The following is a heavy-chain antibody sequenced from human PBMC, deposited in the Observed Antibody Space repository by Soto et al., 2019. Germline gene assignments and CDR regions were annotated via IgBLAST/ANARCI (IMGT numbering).Heavy chain of an antibody. CDR1: GFTFSNYG. D-gene: IGHD6-19*01. Sequence: PGGSLRLSCAASGFTFSNYGMHWVRQAPDKGLEWVAVIWYDGSNKYYADSVKGRFTISRDNSKNTLYLQMNSLRAEDTAVYYCARDRGSGWPFDPWGQGTLVTVSS. CDR3: ARDRGSGWPFDP. CDR2: IWYDGSNK. V-gene: IGHV3-33*01. J-gene: IGHJ5*02.